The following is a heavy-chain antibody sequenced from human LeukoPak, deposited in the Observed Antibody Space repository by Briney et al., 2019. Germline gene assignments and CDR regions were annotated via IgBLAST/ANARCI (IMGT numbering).Heavy chain of an antibody. CDR2: IYPGDSDT. V-gene: IGHV5-51*01. J-gene: IGHJ4*02. CDR3: ARGGTPDY. Sequence: XXXVRQMPGKGLEWMGIIYPGDSDTRYSPSFQGQVTISADKSISTAYLQWSSLKASDTAMYYCARGGTPDYWGQGTLVTVSS.